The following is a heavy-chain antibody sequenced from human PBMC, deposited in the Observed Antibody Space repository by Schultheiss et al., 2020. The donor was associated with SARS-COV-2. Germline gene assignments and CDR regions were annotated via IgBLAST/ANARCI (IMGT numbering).Heavy chain of an antibody. Sequence: GGSLRLSCAASGFTFSSYSMNWVRQAPGKGLEWVGFIRSKAYGGTTEYAASVKGRFTISRDDSKNTLYLQMNSLKTEDTAVYYCTTFDCTNGVCYKGGQGTLVTVSS. CDR2: IRSKAYGGTT. V-gene: IGHV3-15*01. D-gene: IGHD2-8*01. CDR3: TTFDCTNGVCYK. CDR1: GFTFSSYS. J-gene: IGHJ4*02.